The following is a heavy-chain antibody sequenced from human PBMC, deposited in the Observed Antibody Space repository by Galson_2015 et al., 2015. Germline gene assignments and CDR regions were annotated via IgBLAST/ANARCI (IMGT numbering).Heavy chain of an antibody. CDR1: GFTFSDYF. D-gene: IGHD6-19*01. CDR3: AGGLGWSSDY. CDR2: IDQDGSEK. J-gene: IGHJ4*02. V-gene: IGHV3-7*01. Sequence: LRLSCAASGFTFSDYFMTWVRQAPGKGLEWVANIDQDGSEKNYVDSVKARFTISRDNAKNSLYLQMDNLRAEDTAVYYCAGGLGWSSDYWGPGTLVIVSS.